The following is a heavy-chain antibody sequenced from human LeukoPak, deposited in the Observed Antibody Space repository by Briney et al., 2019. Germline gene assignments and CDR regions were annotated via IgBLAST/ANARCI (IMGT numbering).Heavy chain of an antibody. Sequence: SETLSLTCAVYGGSFSGYYWSWIRQPPGKGLEWIGEINHSGSTNYNPFLKSRVTISVDTSKNQFSLKLSSVTAADTAVYYCARGDGDIVVVPAATPFDYWGQGTLVTVSS. V-gene: IGHV4-34*01. CDR3: ARGDGDIVVVPAATPFDY. D-gene: IGHD2-2*01. CDR2: INHSGST. CDR1: GGSFSGYY. J-gene: IGHJ4*02.